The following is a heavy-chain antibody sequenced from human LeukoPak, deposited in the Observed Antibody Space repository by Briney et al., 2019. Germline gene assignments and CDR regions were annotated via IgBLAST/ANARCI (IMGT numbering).Heavy chain of an antibody. J-gene: IGHJ5*02. CDR2: IYTSGST. D-gene: IGHD3-22*01. CDR1: GGSISSGSYY. CDR3: ATDGLPAVDRWFDP. Sequence: PSQTLSLTCTVSGGSISSGSYYWSWIRQPAGKGLEWIGRIYTSGSTNYNPSLKSRVTISVDTSKNQFSLKLSSVTAADTAVYYCATDGLPAVDRWFDPWRQVTLVTVSS. V-gene: IGHV4-61*02.